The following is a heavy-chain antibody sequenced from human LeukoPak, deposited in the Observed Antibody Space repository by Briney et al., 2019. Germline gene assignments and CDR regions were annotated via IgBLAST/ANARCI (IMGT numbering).Heavy chain of an antibody. CDR1: GGSISSYY. D-gene: IGHD4-17*01. CDR2: IYYSGST. J-gene: IGHJ3*02. Sequence: SETLSLACTVSGGSISSYYWSWIRQPPGKGLEWIGYIYYSGSTNYNPSLKSRVTISVDTSKNQFSLKLSSVTAADTAVYYCLGSRGYGDYVSGAFDIWGQGTMVTVSS. V-gene: IGHV4-59*08. CDR3: LGSRGYGDYVSGAFDI.